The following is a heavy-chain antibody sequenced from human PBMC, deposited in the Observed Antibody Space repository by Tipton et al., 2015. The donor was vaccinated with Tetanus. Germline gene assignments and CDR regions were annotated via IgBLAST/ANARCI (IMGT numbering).Heavy chain of an antibody. Sequence: SLRLSCAASGFSVSTNYMNWVRQAPGKGLEWVSVICSGGTTYYAGSVKDRFTISRDISKNTVDLQMNSLRVEDMAVYFCARDGYSSGYFDYWGQGSLVTVSS. CDR2: ICSGGTT. CDR1: GFSVSTNY. V-gene: IGHV3-66*01. D-gene: IGHD3-22*01. J-gene: IGHJ4*02. CDR3: ARDGYSSGYFDY.